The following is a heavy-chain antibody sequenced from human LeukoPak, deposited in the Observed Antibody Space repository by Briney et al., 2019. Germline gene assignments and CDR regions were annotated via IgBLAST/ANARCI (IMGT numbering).Heavy chain of an antibody. J-gene: IGHJ6*03. Sequence: SETLSLTCAVYGGSFSGYYWSWIRQPPGKGLEWIGEINHSGSTNYNPSLKSRVTISVDTSKNQFSLKLSSVTAADTAVYYCARGDTVNHRSWEYYYMDVWGKGTTVTISS. CDR3: ARGDTVNHRSWEYYYMDV. D-gene: IGHD4-17*01. V-gene: IGHV4-34*01. CDR1: GGSFSGYY. CDR2: INHSGST.